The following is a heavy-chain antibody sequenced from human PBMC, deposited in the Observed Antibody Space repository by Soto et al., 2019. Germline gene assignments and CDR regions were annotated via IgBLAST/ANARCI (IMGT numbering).Heavy chain of an antibody. V-gene: IGHV1-18*04. J-gene: IGHJ4*02. CDR3: ARDPIGGGAPYYIDF. Sequence: ASVKVSCKTSGYTFINFGITWVRQAPGQGLEWVGKIRGYNGGADYAQKFQGRVTMTRDTSISTAYMELSSLTFDDTAVYYCARDPIGGGAPYYIDFWGQGTLVTVSS. CDR1: GYTFINFG. D-gene: IGHD3-16*01. CDR2: IRGYNGGA.